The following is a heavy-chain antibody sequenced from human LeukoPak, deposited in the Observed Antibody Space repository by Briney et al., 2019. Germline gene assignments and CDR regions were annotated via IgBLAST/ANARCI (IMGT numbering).Heavy chain of an antibody. CDR2: IRYYGSNK. CDR1: GFTFSSYG. V-gene: IGHV3-30*02. J-gene: IGHJ3*02. Sequence: GGSLRLSCAASGFTFSSYGMHWVRQAPVKGLELVAFIRYYGSNKYYADSVKGRFTISRDNSMNTLYLQMNSLRAEDTAGYYCAKDDYYDSSGYYWSEAFDIWGQGTMVTVSS. CDR3: AKDDYYDSSGYYWSEAFDI. D-gene: IGHD3-22*01.